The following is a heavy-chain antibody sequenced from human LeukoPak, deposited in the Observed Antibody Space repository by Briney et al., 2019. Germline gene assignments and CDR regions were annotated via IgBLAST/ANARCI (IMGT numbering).Heavy chain of an antibody. D-gene: IGHD3-10*01. CDR3: AKIGSYFDY. CDR2: IGGSGVNT. V-gene: IGHV3-23*01. J-gene: IGHJ4*02. Sequence: GGSLRLSCAASEFTFSSYAKSWVRQATGKGLEWVSSIGGSGVNTYHADSVKGRFTISRDNSKNTLYLQMNSLRAEDTAVYYCAKIGSYFDYWGQGILVTVSS. CDR1: EFTFSSYA.